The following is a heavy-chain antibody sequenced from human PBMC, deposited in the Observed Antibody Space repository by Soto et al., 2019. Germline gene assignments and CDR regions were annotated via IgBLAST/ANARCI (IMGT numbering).Heavy chain of an antibody. CDR1: GFTFSSYA. D-gene: IGHD1-26*01. CDR3: ARRGSGSYYDY. Sequence: EVQLLESGGGLVQPGGSLRLSCAASGFTFSSYAMRWVRQAPGKGLEWVSAISGSGGSTYYADSVKGRFTISRDNSKNTLYLQMYSLRAEDTAVYYCARRGSGSYYDYWGQGTLVTVSS. V-gene: IGHV3-23*01. J-gene: IGHJ4*02. CDR2: ISGSGGST.